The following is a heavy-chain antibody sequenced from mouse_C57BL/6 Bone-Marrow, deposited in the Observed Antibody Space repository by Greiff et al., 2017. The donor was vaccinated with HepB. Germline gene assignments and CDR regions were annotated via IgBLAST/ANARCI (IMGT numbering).Heavy chain of an antibody. CDR2: IDPSDSYT. CDR1: GYTFTSYW. CDR3: ARWDCFYAMDY. J-gene: IGHJ4*01. D-gene: IGHD4-1*01. Sequence: VQLQQPGAELVMPGASVKLSCKASGYTFTSYWMHWVKQRPGQGLEWIGEIDPSDSYTNYNQKFKGKSTLTVDKSSSTAYMQLSSLTSEDSAVYYCARWDCFYAMDYWGQGTSVTVSS. V-gene: IGHV1-69*01.